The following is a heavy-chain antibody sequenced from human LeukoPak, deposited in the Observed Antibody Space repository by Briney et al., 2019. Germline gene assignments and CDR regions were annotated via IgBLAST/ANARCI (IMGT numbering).Heavy chain of an antibody. V-gene: IGHV1-24*01. Sequence: ASVKVSCKVSGYTLTELSMHWVRQAPGKGLEWMAGFDPEDGETIYAQKFQGRVTMTEDTSTDTAYMELSSLRSEDTAVYYCATVRLRTTGTYDAFDIWGQGTMVTVSS. CDR3: ATVRLRTTGTYDAFDI. J-gene: IGHJ3*02. D-gene: IGHD1-1*01. CDR2: FDPEDGET. CDR1: GYTLTELS.